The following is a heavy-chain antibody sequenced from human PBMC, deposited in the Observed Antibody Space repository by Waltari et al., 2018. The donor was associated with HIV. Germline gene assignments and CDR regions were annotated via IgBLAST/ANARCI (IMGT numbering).Heavy chain of an antibody. Sequence: QVHVVQSGAEVKKPGASVKVSCKISGYTLTELSVHWVRQAPGKGLEWMGGFDPEDGETIYAPKFQGRVTMTEDTHKDTAYMELSSLRSEDTAVFYCAIIRSGYCGDDCFPEPFEFWGQGTMVTVSS. J-gene: IGHJ3*01. CDR3: AIIRSGYCGDDCFPEPFEF. CDR1: GYTLTELS. V-gene: IGHV1-24*01. CDR2: FDPEDGET. D-gene: IGHD2-21*02.